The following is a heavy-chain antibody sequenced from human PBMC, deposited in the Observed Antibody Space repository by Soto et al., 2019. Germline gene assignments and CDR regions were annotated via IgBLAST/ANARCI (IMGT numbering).Heavy chain of an antibody. V-gene: IGHV3-23*01. Sequence: EVQLLESGGDLVQPGGSLRLSCDASGFTFDIYALSWVRQTPGKGLEGVAAISGSGDYTYYTDSVKGRFTISRDNSKNTLSLQMNNMRVEDTAIYYCAKVDRYSSGWSYYAPEYYYSPMDVWGQGTTVTVSS. J-gene: IGHJ6*02. CDR3: AKVDRYSSGWSYYAPEYYYSPMDV. CDR2: ISGSGDYT. CDR1: GFTFDIYA. D-gene: IGHD6-19*01.